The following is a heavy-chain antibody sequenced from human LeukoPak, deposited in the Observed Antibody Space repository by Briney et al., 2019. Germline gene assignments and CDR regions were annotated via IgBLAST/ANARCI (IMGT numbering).Heavy chain of an antibody. D-gene: IGHD3-10*02. V-gene: IGHV3-48*03. CDR1: GFRFDDYG. Sequence: GGSLRLSCEVFGFRFDDYGMSWVRQAPGKGLEWVSYISSSGSTIYYADSVKGRFTISRDNAKNSLYLQMNSLRAEDTAVYYCAELGITMIGGVWGKGTTVTISS. J-gene: IGHJ6*04. CDR2: ISSSGSTI. CDR3: AELGITMIGGV.